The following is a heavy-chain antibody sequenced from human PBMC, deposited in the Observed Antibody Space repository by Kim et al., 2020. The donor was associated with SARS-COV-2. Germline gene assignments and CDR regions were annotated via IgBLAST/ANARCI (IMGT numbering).Heavy chain of an antibody. D-gene: IGHD5-12*01. CDR3: ARSQIGFSVYDWRNFDY. Sequence: SVKVSCKASGGTFSSYAISWVRQAPGQGLEWMGGIIPIVGTANYAQKFQGRVTITADESTSTAYMELSSLRSEDTAVYYCARSQIGFSVYDWRNFDYWGQGTLVTVSS. V-gene: IGHV1-69*13. CDR1: GGTFSSYA. CDR2: IIPIVGTA. J-gene: IGHJ4*02.